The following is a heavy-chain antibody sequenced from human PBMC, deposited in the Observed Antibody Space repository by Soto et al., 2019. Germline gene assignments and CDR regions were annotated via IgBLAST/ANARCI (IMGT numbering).Heavy chain of an antibody. CDR3: AADIVGTGSY. Sequence: EVQVVESGGGLVQPGGSLRLCCAGSGFTFSDHIMDWVGQAPGKGLEWVGRSTDKTNGFRTHYAASVAGRFIILRDESKKSLYLQMNSLKTEDTAVYYCAADIVGTGSYWGQGTQVTVSS. D-gene: IGHD5-12*01. CDR2: STDKTNGFRT. V-gene: IGHV3-72*01. CDR1: GFTFSDHI. J-gene: IGHJ4*02.